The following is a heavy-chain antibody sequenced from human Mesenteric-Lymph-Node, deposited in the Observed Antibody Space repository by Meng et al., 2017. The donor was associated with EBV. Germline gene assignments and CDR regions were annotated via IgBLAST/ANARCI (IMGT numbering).Heavy chain of an antibody. CDR3: ARDEASEGQLEH. J-gene: IGHJ4*02. Sequence: EQLVQSADEVKKPGASVKVSCKASGYTFTGHQMHWGRQAPGQGPEWMGIINPSGGATRDAQKFQDRITMTRDTSTNTVYMELSSLRYEDTAVYYCARDEASEGQLEHWGQGTLVTVSS. CDR1: GYTFTGHQ. D-gene: IGHD1-1*01. CDR2: INPSGGAT. V-gene: IGHV1-46*01.